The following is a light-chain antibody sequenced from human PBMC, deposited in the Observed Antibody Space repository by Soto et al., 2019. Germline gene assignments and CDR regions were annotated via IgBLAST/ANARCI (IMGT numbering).Light chain of an antibody. CDR1: QSVSSY. V-gene: IGKV3-11*01. CDR3: QQRSNWPPIT. J-gene: IGKJ5*01. CDR2: DAS. Sequence: EIVLTQSPAALALSXGXXXXXSXXXSQSVSSYLAWYQQKPGQAPRLLIYDASNRATGIPARFSGSGSGTDFTLTISSLEPEDFAVYYCQQRSNWPPITFGQGTRLEIK.